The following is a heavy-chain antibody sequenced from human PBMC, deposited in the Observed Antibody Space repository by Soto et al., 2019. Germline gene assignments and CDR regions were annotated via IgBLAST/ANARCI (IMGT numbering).Heavy chain of an antibody. Sequence: EVQLVESGGGLVQPGGSLKLSCAASGFTFSGSAMHWVRQASGKGLEWVGRVRSKANTYATAYAASVKGRFTISRDDSENTAYLQMNSLKTEDTAVYYCTGSYGDYASQLAYWGQGILVTVSS. D-gene: IGHD4-17*01. CDR3: TGSYGDYASQLAY. V-gene: IGHV3-73*02. J-gene: IGHJ4*02. CDR2: VRSKANTYAT. CDR1: GFTFSGSA.